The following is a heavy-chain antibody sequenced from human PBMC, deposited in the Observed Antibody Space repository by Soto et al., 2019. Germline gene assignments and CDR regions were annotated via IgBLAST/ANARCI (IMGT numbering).Heavy chain of an antibody. V-gene: IGHV3-33*01. CDR2: IWYDGSNK. CDR1: GFTLSSYG. CDR3: VRDVHYDILTGYPNPLLDY. Sequence: QVQLVESGGGVVQPGRSLRLSCAASGFTLSSYGMHWVRQAPGKGLEWVAVIWYDGSNKYYADSVKGRFTISRDNSKNTLYLQMDRLRAEDTAVYSGVRDVHYDILTGYPNPLLDYWGQGTLVTVSS. J-gene: IGHJ4*02. D-gene: IGHD3-9*01.